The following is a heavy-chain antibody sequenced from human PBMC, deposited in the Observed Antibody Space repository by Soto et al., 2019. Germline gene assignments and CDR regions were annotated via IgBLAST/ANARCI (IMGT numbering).Heavy chain of an antibody. Sequence: ASVKVSCKVSGYTLTELSMHWVRQAPGKGLEWKGGFDPEDGETIYAHKFQGRVTMTEDTSTDTAYMELSSLRSEDTAVYYCATHDILIIELSPPYYGMDVWGQGTTVTVSS. CDR2: FDPEDGET. CDR3: ATHDILIIELSPPYYGMDV. D-gene: IGHD3-9*01. V-gene: IGHV1-24*01. J-gene: IGHJ6*02. CDR1: GYTLTELS.